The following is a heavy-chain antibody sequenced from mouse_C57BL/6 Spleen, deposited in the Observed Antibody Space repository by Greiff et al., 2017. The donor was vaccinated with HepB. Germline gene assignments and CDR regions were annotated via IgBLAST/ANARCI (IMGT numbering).Heavy chain of an antibody. CDR3: ARYSNYRNEYFDV. V-gene: IGHV1-64*01. Sequence: QVQLQQPGAELVKPGASVKLSCKASGYTFTSYWMHWVKQRPGQGLEWIGMIHPNSGSTNYNEKFKSKATLTVDKSSSTAYMQLSSLPSEDPAVYHFARYSNYRNEYFDVWGTGTTVTVSS. J-gene: IGHJ1*03. D-gene: IGHD2-5*01. CDR1: GYTFTSYW. CDR2: IHPNSGST.